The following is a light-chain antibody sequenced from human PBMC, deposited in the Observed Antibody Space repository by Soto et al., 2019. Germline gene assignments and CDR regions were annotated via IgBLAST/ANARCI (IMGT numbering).Light chain of an antibody. V-gene: IGKV1-9*01. Sequence: IQLTQSPSSLSASVVDRVTITCRASQGISSYLAWYQQKPGKAPKLLIYAASTLQSGVPSRFSGSGSGTEFTLTISSLQPDDFATYYCQQYNSYSPLTCGGGTKGDIK. J-gene: IGKJ4*01. CDR1: QGISSY. CDR2: AAS. CDR3: QQYNSYSPLT.